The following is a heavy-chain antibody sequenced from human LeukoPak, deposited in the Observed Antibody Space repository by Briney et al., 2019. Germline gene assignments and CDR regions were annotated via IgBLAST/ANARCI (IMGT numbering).Heavy chain of an antibody. V-gene: IGHV1-69*13. CDR1: GGTFSSYA. Sequence: SVKVSCKASGGTFSSYAISWVRQAPGQGLEWMGGIIPIFGTANYAQKFQGRVTITADESTSTAYMELSSLRSEDTAVYYCARVKAARPGWYAFDIWGQGTMVTVSS. CDR3: ARVKAARPGWYAFDI. D-gene: IGHD6-6*01. CDR2: IIPIFGTA. J-gene: IGHJ3*02.